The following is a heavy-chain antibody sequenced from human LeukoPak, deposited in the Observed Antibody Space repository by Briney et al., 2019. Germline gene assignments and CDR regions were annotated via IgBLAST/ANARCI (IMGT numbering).Heavy chain of an antibody. CDR3: AKYSYYDILTGPFDY. D-gene: IGHD3-9*01. CDR2: ISGSGGTT. CDR1: GFTFSSDA. V-gene: IGHV3-23*01. J-gene: IGHJ4*02. Sequence: GGSLRLSCAASGFTFSSDAMSWGRQAPGKGLEWVSAISGSGGTTYYADSVKGRFTISRDNSKNTLYLQMNSLRAEDTAVYYCAKYSYYDILTGPFDYWGQGTLVTVSS.